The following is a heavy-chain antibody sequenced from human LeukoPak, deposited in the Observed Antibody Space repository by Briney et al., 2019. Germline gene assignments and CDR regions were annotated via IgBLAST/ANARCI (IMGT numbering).Heavy chain of an antibody. Sequence: GGSLRLSCAASGFTFSSYSMNWVRQAPGKGLEGVSSISSSSSYIYYADSVKGRFTISRDNAKNSLYLQMNSLRAEDTAVYYCARGRAHDAFDIWGQGTMVTVSS. V-gene: IGHV3-21*01. CDR1: GFTFSSYS. J-gene: IGHJ3*02. CDR2: ISSSSSYI. CDR3: ARGRAHDAFDI.